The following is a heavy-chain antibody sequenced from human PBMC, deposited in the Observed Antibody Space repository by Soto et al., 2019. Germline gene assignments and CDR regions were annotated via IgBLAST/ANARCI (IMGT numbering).Heavy chain of an antibody. CDR2: ISYDGSKK. J-gene: IGHJ6*02. CDR1: GFTFGSYG. D-gene: IGHD3-22*01. Sequence: PGGSLRLSCAASGFTFGSYGMHWVRQAPGKGLEWVAGISYDGSKKYYGESVKGRFTISSDNSKNMLYLQMNSLRVEDTAVYYCAKAIENYSTGYYKPFYYFGVDVWGQGTTVTVSS. CDR3: AKAIENYSTGYYKPFYYFGVDV. V-gene: IGHV3-30*18.